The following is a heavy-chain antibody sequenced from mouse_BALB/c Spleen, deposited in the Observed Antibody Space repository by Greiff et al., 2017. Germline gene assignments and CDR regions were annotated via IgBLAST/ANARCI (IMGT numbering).Heavy chain of an antibody. Sequence: EVHLVESGGGLVKPGGSLKLSCAASGFTFSSYTMSWVRQTPEKRLEWVATISSGGGNTYYPDSVKGRFTISRDNAKNNLYLQMSSLRSEDTALYYCARYSFYDYPSFDYWGQGTTLTVSS. CDR2: ISSGGGNT. CDR3: ARYSFYDYPSFDY. J-gene: IGHJ2*01. CDR1: GFTFSSYT. V-gene: IGHV5-9*03. D-gene: IGHD2-4*01.